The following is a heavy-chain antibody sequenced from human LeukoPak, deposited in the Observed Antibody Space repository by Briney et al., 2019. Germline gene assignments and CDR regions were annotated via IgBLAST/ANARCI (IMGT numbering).Heavy chain of an antibody. CDR1: GGSFSGYY. Sequence: PSETLSLTCAVYGGSFSGYYWSWIRQPPGKGLEWIGEINHSGSTNYNPSPKSRVTISVDTSKNQFSLKLSSVTAADTAVYYCARGSPLLWFICDAFDIWGQGTMVTVSS. CDR2: INHSGST. J-gene: IGHJ3*02. V-gene: IGHV4-34*01. D-gene: IGHD3-10*01. CDR3: ARGSPLLWFICDAFDI.